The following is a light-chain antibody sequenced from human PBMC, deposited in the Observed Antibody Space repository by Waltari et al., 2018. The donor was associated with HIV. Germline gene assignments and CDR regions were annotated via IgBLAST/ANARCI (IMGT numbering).Light chain of an antibody. V-gene: IGLV2-11*01. J-gene: IGLJ2*01. Sequence: QSALTQPRSVSGSPGQSVTMSCSGTSSDVGGSKYVSWYQQHPGKAPKLLIYDVNKRPSGVSDRFSGSKSGNTASLTISGPQVEDEADYYCCSYAGSYTYVVLGGGTKLTVL. CDR3: CSYAGSYTYVV. CDR2: DVN. CDR1: SSDVGGSKY.